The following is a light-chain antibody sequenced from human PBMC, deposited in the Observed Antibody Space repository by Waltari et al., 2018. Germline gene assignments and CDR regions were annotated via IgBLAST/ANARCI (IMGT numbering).Light chain of an antibody. Sequence: SYVLTQPPSVSVAPRKMAKITCGGNNIAALSVHWYQQRPGRAPVVVIQDDSDRPSGIPERFSGSNSGNTATLTISGVEAGDEADYYCQVWHSSGGVFGGGTRLTVL. CDR1: NIAALS. V-gene: IGLV3-21*01. CDR2: DDS. CDR3: QVWHSSGGV. J-gene: IGLJ2*01.